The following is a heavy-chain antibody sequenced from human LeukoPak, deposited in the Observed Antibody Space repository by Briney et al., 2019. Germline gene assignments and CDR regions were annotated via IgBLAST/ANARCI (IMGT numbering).Heavy chain of an antibody. CDR1: GYTFTGYY. V-gene: IGHV1-2*02. Sequence: GASVKVSCKASGYTFTGYYMHWVRQAPGQGLEWMGWINPNSGGTNYAQKFRGRVTMTRDTSISTAYMELSRLRSDDTAVYYCAREAVTIYSSGDIDYWGQGTLVTVSS. CDR2: INPNSGGT. J-gene: IGHJ4*02. CDR3: AREAVTIYSSGDIDY. D-gene: IGHD6-19*01.